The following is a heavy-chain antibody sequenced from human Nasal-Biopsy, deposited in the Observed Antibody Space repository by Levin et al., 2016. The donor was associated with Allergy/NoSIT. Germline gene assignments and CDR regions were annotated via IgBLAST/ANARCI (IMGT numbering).Heavy chain of an antibody. J-gene: IGHJ4*02. Sequence: GGPLRLSCAASGFTFRNYAMGWVRQAPGKGLEWVSSISASAGITYYADSVKGRFTISRDNSRNTLYLQMNSLRAEDTATYYCAAEVPEWLWRPGDIRYWGQGTLVTVSS. D-gene: IGHD6-19*01. CDR3: AAEVPEWLWRPGDIRY. CDR2: ISASAGIT. V-gene: IGHV3-23*01. CDR1: GFTFRNYA.